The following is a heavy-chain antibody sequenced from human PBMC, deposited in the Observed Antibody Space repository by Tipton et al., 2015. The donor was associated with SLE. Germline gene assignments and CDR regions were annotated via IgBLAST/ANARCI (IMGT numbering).Heavy chain of an antibody. J-gene: IGHJ6*02. CDR3: ATSPYGSGSSPYYGMDV. V-gene: IGHV3-33*01. D-gene: IGHD3-10*01. Sequence: RSLRLSCAASGFTFSSYGMHWVRQAPGKGLEWVAVIWYDGSNKYYADSVKGRFTISRDNSKNTLYLQMNSLRAEDTAVYYRATSPYGSGSSPYYGMDVWGQGTTVTVSS. CDR1: GFTFSSYG. CDR2: IWYDGSNK.